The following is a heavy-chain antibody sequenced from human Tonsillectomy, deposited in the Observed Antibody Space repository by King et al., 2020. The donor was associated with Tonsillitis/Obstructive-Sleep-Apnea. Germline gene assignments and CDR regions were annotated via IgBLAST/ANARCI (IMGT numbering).Heavy chain of an antibody. CDR1: GFVFSSYG. Sequence: VQLVESGGGVVQPGRSLRLSCTASGFVFSSYGMHWVRQAPGKGLEWLAVTSYDGSKNHYVDSVKGRFTISRDNSKNTLYLQMNSLRPEDTAVYYCTKEVHILIGYYSGFEYWGPGTPVTVSS. J-gene: IGHJ4*02. D-gene: IGHD3-9*01. CDR2: TSYDGSKN. V-gene: IGHV3-30*18. CDR3: TKEVHILIGYYSGFEY.